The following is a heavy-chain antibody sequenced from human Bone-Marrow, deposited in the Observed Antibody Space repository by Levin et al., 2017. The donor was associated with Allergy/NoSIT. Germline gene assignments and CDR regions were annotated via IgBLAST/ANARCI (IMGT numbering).Heavy chain of an antibody. V-gene: IGHV4-59*08. CDR2: VYYTGNT. CDR1: GGSIRGYY. Sequence: TSSETLSLTCTVSGGSIRGYYWSWIRQPPGKGLEWIANVYYTGNTNYNPSLKSRVTMSVDTSKNQFSLKLSSVTAADTATYYCARHSSGNYLRSSLDYWGQGTLVTVSS. CDR3: ARHSSGNYLRSSLDY. J-gene: IGHJ4*02. D-gene: IGHD1-26*01.